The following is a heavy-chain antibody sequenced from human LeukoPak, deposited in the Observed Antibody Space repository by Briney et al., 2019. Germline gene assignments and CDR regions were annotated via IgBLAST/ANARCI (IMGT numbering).Heavy chain of an antibody. Sequence: SETLSLTCAVYGGSFSGYYWSWIRQPPGKGLEWIGYIYYSGSTNYNPSLKSRVTISVDTSKNQFSLKLSSVTAADTAVYYCARDVGDGYDYGWFDPWGQGTLVTVSS. D-gene: IGHD5-12*01. J-gene: IGHJ5*02. CDR1: GGSFSGYY. CDR3: ARDVGDGYDYGWFDP. V-gene: IGHV4-59*01. CDR2: IYYSGST.